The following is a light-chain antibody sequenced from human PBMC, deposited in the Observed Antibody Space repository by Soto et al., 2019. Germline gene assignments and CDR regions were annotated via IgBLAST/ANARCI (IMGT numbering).Light chain of an antibody. J-gene: IGKJ1*01. CDR2: SAS. CDR1: QDIKNF. V-gene: IGKV1-17*03. Sequence: DIQMTQSPSAMAASVGDRVTITCRASQDIKNFLAWFQQKPGEVPKRLIYSASSLQSGVPSRFSGSGSGTEFTLTISSLQPEDFATYYCLQHNSYPRTCGQGTKVEIK. CDR3: LQHNSYPRT.